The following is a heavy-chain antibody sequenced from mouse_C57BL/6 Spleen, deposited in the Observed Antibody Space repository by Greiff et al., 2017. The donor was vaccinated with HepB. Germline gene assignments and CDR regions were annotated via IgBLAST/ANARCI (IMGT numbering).Heavy chain of an antibody. Sequence: VQLQQSGPELVKPGASVKISCKASGYTFTDYYMNWVKQSHGKSLEWIGDINPNNGGTSYNQKFKGKATLTVDKSSSTAYMELRSLTSEDSAVYYCARGGWDAMDYWGQGTSVTVSS. CDR2: INPNNGGT. CDR1: GYTFTDYY. V-gene: IGHV1-26*01. J-gene: IGHJ4*01. CDR3: ARGGWDAMDY. D-gene: IGHD3-3*01.